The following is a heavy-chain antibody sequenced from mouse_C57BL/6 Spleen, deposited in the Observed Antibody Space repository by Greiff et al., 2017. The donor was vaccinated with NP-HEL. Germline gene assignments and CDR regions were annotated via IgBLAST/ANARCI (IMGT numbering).Heavy chain of an antibody. CDR2: IYPGDGDT. D-gene: IGHD2-2*01. Sequence: QVHVKQSGPELVKPGASVKISCKASGYAFSSSWMNWVKQRPGKGLEWIGRIYPGDGDTNYNGKFKGKATLTADKSSSTAYMQLSSLTSEDSAVYFCAGGGLRQHFDYWGQGTTLTVSS. CDR1: GYAFSSSW. J-gene: IGHJ2*01. CDR3: AGGGLRQHFDY. V-gene: IGHV1-82*01.